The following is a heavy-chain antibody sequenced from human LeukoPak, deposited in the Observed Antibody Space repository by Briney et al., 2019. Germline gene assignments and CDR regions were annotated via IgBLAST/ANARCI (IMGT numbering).Heavy chain of an antibody. V-gene: IGHV3-21*01. J-gene: IGHJ4*02. CDR3: ARDNPIWPGDY. D-gene: IGHD3-9*01. Sequence: KSGGSLRLSCAASGFTFSSYSMNWVRQAPGKGLEWVSSISSSSSYIYYADSVKGRFTISRDNAKHSLYLQMNSLRAEDTAVYYCARDNPIWPGDYWGQGTLVTVSS. CDR2: ISSSSSYI. CDR1: GFTFSSYS.